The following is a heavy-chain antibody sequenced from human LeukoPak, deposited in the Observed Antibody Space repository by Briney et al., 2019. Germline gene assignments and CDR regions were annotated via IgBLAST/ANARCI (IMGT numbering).Heavy chain of an antibody. D-gene: IGHD3-22*01. Sequence: ASVTVSFKASGYTFTNYYMHWVGPPPGQGGEWMGIVNPNGGRTSYAQKFQGRVTMTRGMSTSTVYMELSSLRSEDTAVYYCARAYLNHPSYYYDSSGQFDPWSQGTLVTVSS. CDR3: ARAYLNHPSYYYDSSGQFDP. CDR2: VNPNGGRT. J-gene: IGHJ5*02. CDR1: GYTFTNYY. V-gene: IGHV1-46*01.